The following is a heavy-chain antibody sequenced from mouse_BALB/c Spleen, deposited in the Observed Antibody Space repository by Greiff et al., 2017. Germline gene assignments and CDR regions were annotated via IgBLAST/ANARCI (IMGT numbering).Heavy chain of an antibody. CDR2: IRLKSNNYAT. CDR1: GFTFSNYW. D-gene: IGHD1-1*01. Sequence: EVKLVESGGGLVQPGGSMKLSCVASGFTFSNYWMNWVRQSPEKGLEWVAEIRLKSNNYATHYAESVKGRFTISRDDSKSSVYLQMNNLRAEDTGIYYCTRNYGSSWWYFDVWGAGTTVTVSS. V-gene: IGHV6-6*02. J-gene: IGHJ1*01. CDR3: TRNYGSSWWYFDV.